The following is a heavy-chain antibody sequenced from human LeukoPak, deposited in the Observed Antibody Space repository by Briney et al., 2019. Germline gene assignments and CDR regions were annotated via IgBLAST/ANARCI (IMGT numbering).Heavy chain of an antibody. CDR3: ARGAFVGATNS. D-gene: IGHD1-26*01. CDR2: IYYSGST. Sequence: SETLSLTCTVSGGSISSGDYYWNWIRQPPGKGLEWLGYIYYSGSTSYNPSLKSRVTISVDTSKNQFSLKLSSVTAADTAVYYCARGAFVGATNSWGQGTLVTVSS. CDR1: GGSISSGDYY. J-gene: IGHJ4*02. V-gene: IGHV4-30-4*01.